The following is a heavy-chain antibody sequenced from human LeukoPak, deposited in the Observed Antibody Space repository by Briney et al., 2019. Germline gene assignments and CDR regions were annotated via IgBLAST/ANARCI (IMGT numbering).Heavy chain of an antibody. V-gene: IGHV4-39*07. J-gene: IGHJ6*03. CDR3: ARGVHYCSSTTCYPSYMDV. CDR1: GGSISSSSYY. CDR2: IYYSGST. Sequence: SETLSLTCTVSGGSISSSSYYWGWIRQPPGKGLEWIGSIYYSGSTYYNPSLKSRVTISVDTSKNQFSLKLSSVTAADTAVYYCARGVHYCSSTTCYPSYMDVWGKGTTVTVSS. D-gene: IGHD2-2*01.